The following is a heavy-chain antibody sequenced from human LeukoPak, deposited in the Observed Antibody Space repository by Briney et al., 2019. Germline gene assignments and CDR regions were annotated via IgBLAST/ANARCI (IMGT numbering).Heavy chain of an antibody. J-gene: IGHJ5*02. CDR1: GYTFTGYY. Sequence: GASVKVSCKASGYTFTGYYMHWVRQAPGQGLEWMGWINPNSGGTNYAQKFQGRVTMTRDTSISTAYMELSRLRSDDTAVYYCVRSIRYCSSTSCFAWFDPWGEGTLVTVSS. CDR2: INPNSGGT. D-gene: IGHD2-2*01. V-gene: IGHV1-2*02. CDR3: VRSIRYCSSTSCFAWFDP.